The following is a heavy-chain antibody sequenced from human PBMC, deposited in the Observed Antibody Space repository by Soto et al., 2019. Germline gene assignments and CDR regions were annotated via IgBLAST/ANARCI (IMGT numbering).Heavy chain of an antibody. CDR2: IYYSGST. CDR3: ASLTYYDFWSGYPYYYGMDV. Sequence: PSETLSLTCTVSGGSISSSSYYWGWIRQPPGKGLEWIGSIYYSGSTYYNPSLKSRVTISVDTSKNQFSLKLSSVTAADTAVYYCASLTYYDFWSGYPYYYGMDVWGQGTTVTAP. J-gene: IGHJ6*02. CDR1: GGSISSSSYY. V-gene: IGHV4-39*01. D-gene: IGHD3-3*01.